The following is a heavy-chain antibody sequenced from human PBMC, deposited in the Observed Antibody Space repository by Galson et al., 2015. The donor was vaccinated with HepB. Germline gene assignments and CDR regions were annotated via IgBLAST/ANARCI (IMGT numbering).Heavy chain of an antibody. CDR3: AKDLQNCSGGSCYSHYFDY. CDR2: ISYDGSNK. Sequence: SLRLSCAASGFTFSSYGMHWVRQAPGKGLGWVAVISYDGSNKYYADSVKGRFTISRDNSKNTLYLQMNSLRAEDTAVYYCAKDLQNCSGGSCYSHYFDYWGQGTLVTVSS. D-gene: IGHD2-15*01. J-gene: IGHJ4*02. CDR1: GFTFSSYG. V-gene: IGHV3-30*18.